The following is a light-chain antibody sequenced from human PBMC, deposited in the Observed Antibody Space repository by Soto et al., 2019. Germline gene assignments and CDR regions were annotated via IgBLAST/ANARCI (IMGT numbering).Light chain of an antibody. CDR2: ENN. CDR3: GTWDSSLSAGQV. J-gene: IGLJ3*02. Sequence: QSVLTQPPSVSAAPGQKVTISCSGSSSNIGNNYVSWYQQLPGTAPKLLIYENNKRPSGIPDRFSGSKSGTSATLGITGLQTGDEADYYCGTWDSSLSAGQVFGGGTKVTVL. V-gene: IGLV1-51*02. CDR1: SSNIGNNY.